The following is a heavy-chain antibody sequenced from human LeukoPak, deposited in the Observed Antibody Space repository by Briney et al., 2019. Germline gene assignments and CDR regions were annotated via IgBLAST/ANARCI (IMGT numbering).Heavy chain of an antibody. CDR3: ARVPRSGSYIYFDY. D-gene: IGHD3-10*01. J-gene: IGHJ4*02. CDR1: GGTFSSYA. V-gene: IGHV1-2*06. CDR2: LNPNTGGT. Sequence: GASVKVSCKASGGTFSSYAISWVRQAPGQGLEWMGRLNPNTGGTNYAQNFQGRVTMTRDTSISTVYMELSSLRSDDTALYYCARVPRSGSYIYFDYWGQGTLVTVSS.